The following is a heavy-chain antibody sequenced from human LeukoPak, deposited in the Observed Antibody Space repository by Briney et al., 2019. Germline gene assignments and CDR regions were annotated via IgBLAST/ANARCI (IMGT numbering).Heavy chain of an antibody. D-gene: IGHD6-6*01. CDR3: ARYYSSSSFDY. J-gene: IGHJ4*02. V-gene: IGHV5-51*03. Sequence: PGDSLKISCKGSGYSFTSYWIGWVRQMPGKGLEWTGIIYPGDSDTRYSPSFQGQVTISADKSISTAYLQWSSLKALDTAMYYCARYYSSSSFDYWGQGTLVTVSS. CDR1: GYSFTSYW. CDR2: IYPGDSDT.